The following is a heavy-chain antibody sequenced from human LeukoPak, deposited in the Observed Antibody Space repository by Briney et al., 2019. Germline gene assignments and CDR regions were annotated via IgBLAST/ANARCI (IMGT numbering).Heavy chain of an antibody. D-gene: IGHD4-17*01. Sequence: SQTLSLTCTVSGDSLTSGSRYWSWIRQPAGKGLEWIGHFYSSTRTAYNPSLESRVTISGDTAKNQFSLKLDSVTAADTAVYFCARCMSELDYGDYAYYYHMDVWGKGTTVTVSS. CDR1: GDSLTSGSRY. CDR2: FYSSTRT. J-gene: IGHJ6*04. V-gene: IGHV4-61*09. CDR3: ARCMSELDYGDYAYYYHMDV.